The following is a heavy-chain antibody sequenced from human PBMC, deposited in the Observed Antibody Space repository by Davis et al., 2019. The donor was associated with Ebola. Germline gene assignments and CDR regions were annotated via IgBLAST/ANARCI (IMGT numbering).Heavy chain of an antibody. D-gene: IGHD3-10*01. CDR1: GYTFTGYY. Sequence: ASVKVSCKASGYTFTGYYMHWVRQAPGQGLEWMGWINPNSGGTNYAQKFQGRVTMTRDTSISTAYMELSRLRSDDTAVYYCARDWFGELVRSGYGMDVWGQGTTVTVSS. J-gene: IGHJ6*02. V-gene: IGHV1-2*02. CDR3: ARDWFGELVRSGYGMDV. CDR2: INPNSGGT.